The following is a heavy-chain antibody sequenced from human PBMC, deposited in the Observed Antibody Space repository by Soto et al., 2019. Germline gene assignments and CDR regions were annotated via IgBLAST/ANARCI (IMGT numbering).Heavy chain of an antibody. CDR1: GYTFTSYA. V-gene: IGHV1-3*01. CDR2: INAGNGNT. J-gene: IGHJ4*02. D-gene: IGHD6-13*01. Sequence: QVQLVQSGAEVKKPGASVKVSCKASGYTFTSYAMHWVRQAPGQRLEWMGWINAGNGNTKYSQKFQGRVAITRDTSASTAYMELSSLRSEDTAVYYCARDLLYSSSGPGDYWGQGTLVTVSS. CDR3: ARDLLYSSSGPGDY.